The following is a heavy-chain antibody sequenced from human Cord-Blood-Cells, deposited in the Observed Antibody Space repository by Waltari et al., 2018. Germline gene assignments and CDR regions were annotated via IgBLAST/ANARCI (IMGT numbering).Heavy chain of an antibody. Sequence: QVQLVQSGSELKKPGASVKVSCKASGYPFTSYAMNWVRTAPGQGLELMGWINTNTGNPTYAQGFTGRFVFSLDTSVSTAYLQISSLKAEDTAVYYCARTLAARPGSRDAFDIWGQGTMVTVSS. CDR1: GYPFTSYA. CDR3: ARTLAARPGSRDAFDI. V-gene: IGHV7-4-1*02. J-gene: IGHJ3*02. D-gene: IGHD6-6*01. CDR2: INTNTGNP.